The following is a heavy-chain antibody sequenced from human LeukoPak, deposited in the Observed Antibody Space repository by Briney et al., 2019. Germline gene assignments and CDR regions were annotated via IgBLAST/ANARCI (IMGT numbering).Heavy chain of an antibody. V-gene: IGHV5-51*01. CDR3: ARHFRGYYDSSGWDAFDI. Sequence: GESLKISCKGSGYGFTSYWIGWVRQMPGKGLEWMGIIYSGDSDTRYSPSFQGQVTISADKSISTAYLQWNSLKASDTAMYYCARHFRGYYDSSGWDAFDIWGQGTMVTVSS. CDR1: GYGFTSYW. CDR2: IYSGDSDT. D-gene: IGHD3-22*01. J-gene: IGHJ3*02.